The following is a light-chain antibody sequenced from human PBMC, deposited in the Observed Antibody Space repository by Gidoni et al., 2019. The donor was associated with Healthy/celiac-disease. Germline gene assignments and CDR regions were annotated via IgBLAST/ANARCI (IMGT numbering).Light chain of an antibody. V-gene: IGKV3-11*01. Sequence: ELVLTQSTATLSWSPGERATLSCRASKSVSSYLAWYQQKPGQAPRLLIYDAANRATGIPARFSGSGSGTDFTLTISSLEPEDFAVYYCQQRSNWLTFGGGTKVEIK. CDR3: QQRSNWLT. CDR1: KSVSSY. J-gene: IGKJ4*01. CDR2: DAA.